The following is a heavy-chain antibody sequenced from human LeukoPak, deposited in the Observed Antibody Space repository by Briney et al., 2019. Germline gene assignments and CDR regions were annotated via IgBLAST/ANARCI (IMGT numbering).Heavy chain of an antibody. J-gene: IGHJ4*02. CDR1: GYTFTSYD. V-gene: IGHV1-8*01. Sequence: ASVKVSCKASGYTFTSYDINWVRQATGQGLEWMGWMNPNSGNTGYAQKFQGRVTMTRDTSISAAYMELSRLRSDDTAVYYCARDRGTMVRGVIIRWWGQGTLVTVSS. CDR2: MNPNSGNT. D-gene: IGHD3-10*01. CDR3: ARDRGTMVRGVIIRW.